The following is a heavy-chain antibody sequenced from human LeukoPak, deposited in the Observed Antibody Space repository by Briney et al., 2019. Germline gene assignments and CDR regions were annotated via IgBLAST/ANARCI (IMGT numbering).Heavy chain of an antibody. Sequence: GGSLRLPLTASGLAFSSYRTSWAPHAPGKGLEWVSSISSSSSYIYYADSVKGRFTISRDNAKNSLYLQMNSLRAEDTAVYYCARENYGSGSYRDYYYGMDVWGKGTTVTVSS. CDR1: GLAFSSYR. CDR2: ISSSSSYI. V-gene: IGHV3-21*01. D-gene: IGHD3-10*01. CDR3: ARENYGSGSYRDYYYGMDV. J-gene: IGHJ6*04.